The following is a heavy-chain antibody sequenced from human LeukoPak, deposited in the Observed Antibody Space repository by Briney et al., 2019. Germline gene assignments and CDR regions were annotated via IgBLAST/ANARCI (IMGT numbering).Heavy chain of an antibody. D-gene: IGHD3-3*01. CDR1: GYTFTSYD. V-gene: IGHV1-8*01. CDR3: ARVGASYYDFWSGYYPHYYYYYYMDV. J-gene: IGHJ6*03. Sequence: ASVKVSCKASGYTFTSYDINWVRQATGQGLEWMGRMDPNSGNTGYAQKFQGRVTMTRNTSISTAYMELSSLRSEDTAVYYCARVGASYYDFWSGYYPHYYYYYYMDVWGKGTTVTVSS. CDR2: MDPNSGNT.